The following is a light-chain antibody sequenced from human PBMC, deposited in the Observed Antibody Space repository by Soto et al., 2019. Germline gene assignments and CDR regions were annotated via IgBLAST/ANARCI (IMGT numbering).Light chain of an antibody. Sequence: QSALTQPASLSGSPGQSITISCTGTSSDIGAYDYVSWFQQHPGKAPKLMISEVNNRPSGVSNRFSGSKSGNTAYLTISGLQVEDDAAYFCFSFTTTSTHVLGSRTKLXVL. J-gene: IGLJ1*01. CDR3: FSFTTTSTHV. CDR1: SSDIGAYDY. CDR2: EVN. V-gene: IGLV2-14*01.